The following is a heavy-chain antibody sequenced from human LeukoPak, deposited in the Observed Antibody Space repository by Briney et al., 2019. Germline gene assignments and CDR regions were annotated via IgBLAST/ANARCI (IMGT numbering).Heavy chain of an antibody. D-gene: IGHD2-2*02. CDR2: ISSSSSTI. J-gene: IGHJ4*02. CDR3: VWGNIVVVPAAIREWAYFDY. CDR1: GFTFSSYS. Sequence: GGSLRLSCAASGFTFSSYSMNWVRQAPGKGLEWVSYISSSSSTIYYADSVKGRFTISRDNAKNSLYLQMNSLRAEDTAVYYCVWGNIVVVPAAIREWAYFDYWGQGTLVTVSS. V-gene: IGHV3-48*04.